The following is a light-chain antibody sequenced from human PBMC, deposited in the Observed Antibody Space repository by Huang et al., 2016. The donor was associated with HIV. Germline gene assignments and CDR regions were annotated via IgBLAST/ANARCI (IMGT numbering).Light chain of an antibody. V-gene: IGKV3-11*01. CDR1: HSVSSY. J-gene: IGKJ2*01. CDR3: QQRSNWPYT. Sequence: EVVLTQSPVTLSLSPGAVATLSCRASHSVSSYLAWYQQKPGQAPRLLIYDTSKRATDIPARFSSSGSGTDFTLTITCLEPEDFAVYYCQQRSNWPYTFGQGTKVDIK. CDR2: DTS.